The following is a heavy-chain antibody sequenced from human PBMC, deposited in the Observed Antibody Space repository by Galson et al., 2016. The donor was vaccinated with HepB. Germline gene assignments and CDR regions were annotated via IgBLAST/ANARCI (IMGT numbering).Heavy chain of an antibody. CDR2: ITPGNGNT. CDR3: ARVPRDTMGVVVFDF. CDR1: GYTFTTFA. J-gene: IGHJ4*02. D-gene: IGHD3-10*01. V-gene: IGHV1-3*01. Sequence: SVKVSCKASGYTFTTFAMHWVRQAPGQRPEWMGWITPGNGNTKYSQKFQGRITFTRDTSAATGYMELSSLKSEDTAIYYCARVPRDTMGVVVFDFLGQGTLVAVSS.